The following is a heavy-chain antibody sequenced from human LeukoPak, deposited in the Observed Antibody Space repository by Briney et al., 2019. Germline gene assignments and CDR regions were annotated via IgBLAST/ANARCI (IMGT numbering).Heavy chain of an antibody. V-gene: IGHV4-39*07. CDR1: GGSISSSSYY. J-gene: IGHJ1*01. CDR3: ARDSVLRLGELVQH. Sequence: PSETLSLTCTVSGGSISSSSYYWGWIRQPPGKGLEWIGSIYYSGSTYYNPSLKSRVTISVDTSKNQFSLKLSSVTAADTAVYYCARDSVLRLGELVQHWGQGTLVTVSS. CDR2: IYYSGST. D-gene: IGHD3-16*01.